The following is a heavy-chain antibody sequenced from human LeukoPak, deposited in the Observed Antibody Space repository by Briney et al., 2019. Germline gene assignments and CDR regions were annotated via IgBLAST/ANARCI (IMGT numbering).Heavy chain of an antibody. D-gene: IGHD6-13*01. Sequence: GESLKISCKGSGYSFTSYWIGWVRQMPGKGLEWMGVIYPGDSDTRYSTSFQGQVTISADKSINTAYLQWSSLKASDTAMYYCARHQGSNWYYYYMDVWGKGTTVTVSS. CDR1: GYSFTSYW. J-gene: IGHJ6*03. CDR2: IYPGDSDT. V-gene: IGHV5-51*01. CDR3: ARHQGSNWYYYYMDV.